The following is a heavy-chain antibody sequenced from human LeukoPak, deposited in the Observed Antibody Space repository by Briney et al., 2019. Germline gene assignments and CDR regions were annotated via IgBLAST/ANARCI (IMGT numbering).Heavy chain of an antibody. V-gene: IGHV4-39*01. Sequence: SETLSLTCTVSGASISSSSYFWGWIRQPPGKGLEWIGSVYYSGSTYYNPSLKSRVTIAVDTSKNQFSLKLSSVTAADTAVYYCARGRGCSSTSCSRNWFDPWGQGTLVTVSS. J-gene: IGHJ5*02. CDR2: VYYSGST. CDR1: GASISSSSYF. D-gene: IGHD2-2*01. CDR3: ARGRGCSSTSCSRNWFDP.